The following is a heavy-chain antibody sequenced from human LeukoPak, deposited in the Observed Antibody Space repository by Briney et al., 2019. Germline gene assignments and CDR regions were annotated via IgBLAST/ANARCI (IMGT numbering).Heavy chain of an antibody. CDR1: GGPFRGYY. V-gene: IGHV4-34*01. CDR2: INHSGST. J-gene: IGHJ4*02. Sequence: SETLSLTCAVYGGPFRGYYGTGIAHPQGKGLDGMGEINHSGSTNYNPSLKSRVTISVDTSKNQFSLKLSSVTAADTAVYYCAARDIVATSTTFDYWGQGTLVTVSS. CDR3: AARDIVATSTTFDY. D-gene: IGHD5-12*01.